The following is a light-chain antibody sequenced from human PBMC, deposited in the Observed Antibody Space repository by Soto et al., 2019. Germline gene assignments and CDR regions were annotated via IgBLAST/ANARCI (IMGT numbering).Light chain of an antibody. CDR3: QRYNDWPPWT. J-gene: IGKJ1*01. Sequence: EIVLTQSPATLSLSPGERATLSCRASQSVRNNLAWYQQKPGQAPRLLIHGASTRATGIPARFSGSGSGTEFILTISSLQSEDFAVYYCQRYNDWPPWTFGQGTKVDIK. CDR1: QSVRNN. CDR2: GAS. V-gene: IGKV3D-15*01.